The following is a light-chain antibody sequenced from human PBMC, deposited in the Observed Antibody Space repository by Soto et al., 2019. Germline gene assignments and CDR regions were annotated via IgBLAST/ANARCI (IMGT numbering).Light chain of an antibody. CDR3: NSFAGDDNLGV. Sequence: QSALTQPPSASGSPGQSVTISCTGTSSDVGGSNFVSWYQHHPGRAPKLIIYDVFKRPSGVPDRFSGSKSGNTASLTVSGLQAEDEADYYCNSFAGDDNLGVFGTGTKLTVL. V-gene: IGLV2-8*01. CDR1: SSDVGGSNF. J-gene: IGLJ1*01. CDR2: DVF.